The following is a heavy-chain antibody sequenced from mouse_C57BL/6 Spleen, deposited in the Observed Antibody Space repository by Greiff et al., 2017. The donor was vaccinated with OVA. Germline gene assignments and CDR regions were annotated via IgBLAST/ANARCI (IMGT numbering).Heavy chain of an antibody. CDR3: ARGRDFPTVGFDY. V-gene: IGHV1-69*01. D-gene: IGHD1-1*01. CDR1: GYTFTSYW. CDR2: IDPSYSYT. Sequence: QVQLQQPGAELVMPGASVKLSCKASGYTFTSYWMHWVKQRPGQGLEWIGEIDPSYSYTNYNQKFKGKSTLTVDKSSSTAYMQLSSLTSEDSAVYYCARGRDFPTVGFDYWGQGTTLTVSS. J-gene: IGHJ2*01.